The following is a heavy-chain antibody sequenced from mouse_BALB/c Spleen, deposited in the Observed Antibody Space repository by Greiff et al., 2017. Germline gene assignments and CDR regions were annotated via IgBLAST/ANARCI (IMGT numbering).Heavy chain of an antibody. J-gene: IGHJ3*01. V-gene: IGHV5-15*02. D-gene: IGHD3-3*01. Sequence: EVQLQESGGGLVQPGGSRKLSCAASGFTFSDYGMAWVRQAPGKGPEWVAFISNLAYSIYYADTVTGRFTISRENAKNTLYLEMSSLRSEDTAMYYCARDGDFAWFAYWGQGTLVTVSA. CDR2: ISNLAYSI. CDR1: GFTFSDYG. CDR3: ARDGDFAWFAY.